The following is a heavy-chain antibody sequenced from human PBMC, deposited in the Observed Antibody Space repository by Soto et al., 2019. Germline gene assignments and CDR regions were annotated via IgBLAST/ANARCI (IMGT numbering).Heavy chain of an antibody. J-gene: IGHJ4*02. CDR3: AKAVASFGVVVSIDF. V-gene: IGHV3-23*01. CDR2: ISGSVGST. D-gene: IGHD3-3*01. CDR1: GFTFSSYA. Sequence: EVQLLESGGGLVQPGGSLRLSCAASGFTFSSYAMSWVRQAPGMGLEWVSGISGSVGSTYYPDSVKGQFTISRDNSKNTLYLQMNSLRAEDTAVYYCAKAVASFGVVVSIDFWGQGTLVTVSS.